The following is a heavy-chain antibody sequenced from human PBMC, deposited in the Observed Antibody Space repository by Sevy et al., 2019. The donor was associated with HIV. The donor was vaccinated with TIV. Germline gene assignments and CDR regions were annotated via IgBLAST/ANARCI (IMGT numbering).Heavy chain of an antibody. CDR2: ICWDDDK. J-gene: IGHJ3*02. D-gene: IGHD2-2*01. V-gene: IGHV2-5*02. Sequence: SGPTLVNPTQTLTLTCTFSGFSLSTNGVGVGWIRQPPGKALEWLAIICWDDDKPYSTSLKSRLTITKDTSENRVVLTMTNXDPLDTATYYCAGRRVLGDCISDSCDDWAEDAFDIWGQGTKVTVSS. CDR3: AGRRVLGDCISDSCDDWAEDAFDI. CDR1: GFSLSTNGVG.